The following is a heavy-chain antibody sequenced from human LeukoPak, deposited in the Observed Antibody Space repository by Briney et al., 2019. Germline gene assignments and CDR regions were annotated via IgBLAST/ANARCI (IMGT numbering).Heavy chain of an antibody. Sequence: GGSLRLSCAASGFTFSSYSMNWVRQAPGKGLEWVSSISSSSSYIYYADSVKGRFTISRDNAKNSLYLQMNSLRAEDTAVYYCARELPRTYCSSTSCPLDHWGQGTLVTVSS. J-gene: IGHJ4*02. D-gene: IGHD2-2*01. CDR3: ARELPRTYCSSTSCPLDH. V-gene: IGHV3-21*01. CDR1: GFTFSSYS. CDR2: ISSSSSYI.